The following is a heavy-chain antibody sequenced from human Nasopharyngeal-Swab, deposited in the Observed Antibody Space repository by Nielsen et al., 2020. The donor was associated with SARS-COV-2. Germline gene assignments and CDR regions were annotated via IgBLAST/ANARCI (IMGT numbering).Heavy chain of an antibody. CDR3: ARDHSWFGESGFCEY. CDR1: GFTFSSYA. V-gene: IGHV3-30-3*01. J-gene: IGHJ4*02. D-gene: IGHD3-10*01. Sequence: AGSLRLSCAASGFTFSSYAMHWVRQAPGKGLEWVAVISYDGSNKYYADSVKGRFTISRDNSKNTLYMQMNSLRAEDTAVYYCARDHSWFGESGFCEYWGQGTLVTVSS. CDR2: ISYDGSNK.